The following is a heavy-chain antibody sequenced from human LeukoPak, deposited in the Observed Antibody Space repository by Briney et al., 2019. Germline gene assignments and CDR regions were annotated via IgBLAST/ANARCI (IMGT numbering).Heavy chain of an antibody. V-gene: IGHV4-39*01. CDR1: GGSISSSSYY. CDR2: IYYSGST. D-gene: IGHD3-3*01. CDR3: ARRRGDTIFGVVTTIPYFDY. J-gene: IGHJ4*02. Sequence: SETLSLTCTVSGGSISSSSYYWGWIRQPPGKGLEWIGSIYYSGSTYYNPSLKSRVTISVDTSKNQFSLKLSSVTAADTAVYYCARRRGDTIFGVVTTIPYFDYWGQGTLVTVSS.